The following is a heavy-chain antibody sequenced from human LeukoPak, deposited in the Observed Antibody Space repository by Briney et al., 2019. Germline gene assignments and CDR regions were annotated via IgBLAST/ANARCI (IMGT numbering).Heavy chain of an antibody. Sequence: GGSLRLSCAASGFTFSSYSMNWVRQAPGKGLEWVSSISSRSTYIYYADSLKGRFTISRDNAKNSLYLQMNRLRAEDTAVYYCAARDSYGSGSYPIDYWGQGTLVTVSS. D-gene: IGHD3-10*01. J-gene: IGHJ4*02. CDR1: GFTFSSYS. V-gene: IGHV3-21*01. CDR2: ISSRSTYI. CDR3: AARDSYGSGSYPIDY.